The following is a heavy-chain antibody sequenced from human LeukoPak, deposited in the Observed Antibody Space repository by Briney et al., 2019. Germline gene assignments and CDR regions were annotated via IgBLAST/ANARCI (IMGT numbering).Heavy chain of an antibody. V-gene: IGHV3-23*01. CDR3: AKAWGSRYYYGMDV. J-gene: IGHJ6*02. CDR2: ISGSGGST. Sequence: GGSLRLSCAASGFTFSSYAMSWVRQAPGKGLEWVSAISGSGGSTYYADSVKGRFTISRDNSKSTLYLQMNSLRAEDTAVYYCAKAWGSRYYYGMDVWGQGTTVTVSS. CDR1: GFTFSSYA. D-gene: IGHD3-16*01.